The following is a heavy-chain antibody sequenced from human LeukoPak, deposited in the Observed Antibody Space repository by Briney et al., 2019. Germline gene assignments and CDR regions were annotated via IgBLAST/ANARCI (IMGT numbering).Heavy chain of an antibody. J-gene: IGHJ4*02. Sequence: SETLSLTCAVYGGSFSGYYWSWIRQPPGKGLEWIGEINHSGSTNYNPSLKSRVTISVDTSKNQFSLKLSSVTAADTAVYYCASGLDRQLVPWWGQGTLVTVSS. V-gene: IGHV4-34*01. CDR2: INHSGST. CDR1: GGSFSGYY. CDR3: ASGLDRQLVPW. D-gene: IGHD6-13*01.